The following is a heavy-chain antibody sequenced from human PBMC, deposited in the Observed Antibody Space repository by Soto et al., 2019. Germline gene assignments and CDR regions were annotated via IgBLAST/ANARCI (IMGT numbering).Heavy chain of an antibody. D-gene: IGHD2-15*01. J-gene: IGHJ4*02. V-gene: IGHV1-69*02. CDR3: ASYCSGGSCQNFDY. CDR2: IIPILGIA. Sequence: QVQLVQSGAEVKKPGSSVKVSCKASGGSFSSYTISWVRQAPGQGLEWMGRIIPILGIANYAQKFQGRVTITADKSTSTAYMELSSLRSEDTAGYYCASYCSGGSCQNFDYWGQGTLVTVSS. CDR1: GGSFSSYT.